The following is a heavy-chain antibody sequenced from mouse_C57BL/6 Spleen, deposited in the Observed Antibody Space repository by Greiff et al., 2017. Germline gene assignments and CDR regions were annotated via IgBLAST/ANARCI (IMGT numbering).Heavy chain of an antibody. CDR2: IYPGDGDT. J-gene: IGHJ2*01. CDR3: ARMGSMGLNY. D-gene: IGHD1-1*02. Sequence: QVQLQQSGPELVQPGASVKISCKASGYAFSSSWMNWVKQRPGKGLEWIGRIYPGDGDTNYHGKFKGHATLTADKSSSTAYLQLSSLTSEDSAVYFCARMGSMGLNYWGQGTTLTVSS. CDR1: GYAFSSSW. V-gene: IGHV1-82*01.